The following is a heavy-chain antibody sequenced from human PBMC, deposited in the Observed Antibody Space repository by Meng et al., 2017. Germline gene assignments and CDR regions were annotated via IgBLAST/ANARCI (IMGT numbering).Heavy chain of an antibody. D-gene: IGHD1-26*01. CDR1: GFTFSSYS. CDR3: ASLGGLWGDIDY. J-gene: IGHJ4*02. V-gene: IGHV3-21*01. Sequence: GESLKISCAASGFTFSSYSMNWVRQAPGKGLEWVSSISSSSSYIYYADSVKGRFTISRDNAKNSLYRQMNSLRAEDTAVYYCASLGGLWGDIDYWGQGTLVTVSS. CDR2: ISSSSSYI.